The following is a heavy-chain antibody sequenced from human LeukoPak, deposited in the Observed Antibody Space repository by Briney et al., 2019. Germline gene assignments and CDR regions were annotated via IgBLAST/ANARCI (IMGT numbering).Heavy chain of an antibody. CDR1: TFTFSNYA. CDR3: AKDHSTGYYYFDY. Sequence: GGSLRHSCAASTFTFSNYAMSWVRQAPGKGLEWVSGISASGDSTYYADSVKGRFTISRDNSKNTLYLQMNSLRAEDTAVYYCAKDHSTGYYYFDYWGQGTLVTVSS. V-gene: IGHV3-23*01. D-gene: IGHD3-22*01. CDR2: ISASGDST. J-gene: IGHJ4*02.